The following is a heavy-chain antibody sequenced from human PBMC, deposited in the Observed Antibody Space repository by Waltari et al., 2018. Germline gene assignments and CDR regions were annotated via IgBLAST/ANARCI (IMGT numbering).Heavy chain of an antibody. D-gene: IGHD3-16*01. CDR3: ARAFGGINSCRSYFDL. J-gene: IGHJ4*02. Sequence: QVQLVQSGTEVKKPGASVKVSCKASGFTFSNLNMHWVRQAPGQGLEWMGVINPNGYSRNQAQRFQGRVTMTKDASTSTVYLELSSLRSDDTAVYYCARAFGGINSCRSYFDLWCQGTLVTVSS. CDR1: GFTFSNLN. CDR2: INPNGYSR. V-gene: IGHV1-46*01.